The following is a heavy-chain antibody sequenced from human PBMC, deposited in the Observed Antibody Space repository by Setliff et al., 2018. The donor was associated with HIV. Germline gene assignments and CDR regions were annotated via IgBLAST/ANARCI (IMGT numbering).Heavy chain of an antibody. CDR3: TIPASSLAPN. CDR2: LYYSGST. J-gene: IGHJ4*02. Sequence: PSETLSLTCTVSGGSIRSSSHYWGWIRQPPGKGLEWIGSLYYSGSTYNNPSLQSRVIISVDTSNNQISLKLTSVTAADTAVYYCTIPASSLAPNWGRGTQVTVSS. V-gene: IGHV4-39*01. CDR1: GGSIRSSSHY.